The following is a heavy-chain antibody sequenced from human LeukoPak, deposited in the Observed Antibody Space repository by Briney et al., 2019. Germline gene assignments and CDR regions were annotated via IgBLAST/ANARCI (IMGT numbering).Heavy chain of an antibody. J-gene: IGHJ4*02. V-gene: IGHV3-23*01. D-gene: IGHD3-22*01. CDR1: GFSFSSYE. Sequence: GGSLRLSCAASGFSFSSYEMNWVRQAPGKGLEWVSAISGSGGSTYYADSVKGRFTISRDNSKNTLYLQMNSLRAEDTAVYYCAKARLPLSSAYYYVPFDYWGQGTLVTVSS. CDR3: AKARLPLSSAYYYVPFDY. CDR2: ISGSGGST.